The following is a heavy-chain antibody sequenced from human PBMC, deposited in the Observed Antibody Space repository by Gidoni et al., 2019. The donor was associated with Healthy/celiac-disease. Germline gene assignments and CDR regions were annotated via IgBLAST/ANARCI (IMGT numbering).Heavy chain of an antibody. D-gene: IGHD6-19*01. Sequence: QVQLQESGPGLVKPSGTLSLTCAVSGGSISSSNWWSWVRQPPGKGLEWIGEIYHSGSTNYNPSLKSRVTISVDKSKNQFSLKLSSVTAADTAVYYCATSSSIPGYSSGWYGPSGDAFDIWGQGTMVTVSS. V-gene: IGHV4-4*02. CDR3: ATSSSIPGYSSGWYGPSGDAFDI. CDR1: GGSISSSNW. J-gene: IGHJ3*02. CDR2: IYHSGST.